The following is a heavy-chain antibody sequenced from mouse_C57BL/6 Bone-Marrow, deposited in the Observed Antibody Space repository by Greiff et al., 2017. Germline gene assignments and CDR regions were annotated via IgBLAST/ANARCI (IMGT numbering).Heavy chain of an antibody. CDR3: AREGVTYYFDY. D-gene: IGHD2-2*01. V-gene: IGHV2-2*01. J-gene: IGHJ2*01. Sequence: VQLVESGPGLVQPSQSLSITCTVSGFSLTSYGVHWVRQSPGKGLEWLGVIWSGGSTDSNAAFISRLSISKDNSKSQVFFKMNSLQADDTAIYYCAREGVTYYFDYWGQGTTLTVSA. CDR2: IWSGGST. CDR1: GFSLTSYG.